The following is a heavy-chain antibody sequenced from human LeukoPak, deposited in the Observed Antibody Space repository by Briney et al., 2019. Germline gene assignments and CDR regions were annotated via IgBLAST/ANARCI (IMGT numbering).Heavy chain of an antibody. J-gene: IGHJ2*01. V-gene: IGHV3-23*01. D-gene: IGHD6-19*01. CDR1: GFTFSSYA. CDR3: AKDPDSHSRGSRYFDL. Sequence: QSGGSLRLSCAASGFTFSSYAMSWVRQAPGKGLEWVSAISGSGGSTYYADSVKGRFTISRDNSKNTLYLQMNSLRAEDTAVYYCAKDPDSHSRGSRYFDLWGRGTLVTVSS. CDR2: ISGSGGST.